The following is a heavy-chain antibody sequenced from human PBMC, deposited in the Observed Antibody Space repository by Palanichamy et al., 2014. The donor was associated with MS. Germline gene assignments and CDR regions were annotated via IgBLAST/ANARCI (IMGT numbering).Heavy chain of an antibody. CDR3: ARDLDYGSGMGFDP. CDR1: GFTFSDYY. V-gene: IGHV3-11*06. CDR2: ISSSSSYT. D-gene: IGHD3-10*01. Sequence: QVQLVESGGGLVKPGGSLRLSCAASGFTFSDYYMSWIRQAPGKGLEWVSYISSSSSYTNYADSVKGRFTISRDNAKNSLYLQMNSLRAEDTAVYYCARDLDYGSGMGFDPWGQGTLVTVSS. J-gene: IGHJ5*02.